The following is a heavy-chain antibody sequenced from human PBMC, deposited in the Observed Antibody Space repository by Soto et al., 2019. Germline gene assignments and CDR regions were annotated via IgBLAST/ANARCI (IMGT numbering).Heavy chain of an antibody. CDR2: IDPSDSYT. V-gene: IGHV5-10-1*01. CDR3: ASSGSFNNDAFDI. Sequence: PGESLKISCKGSGYSFTSYWISWVRQMPGKGLEWMGRIDPSDSYTNYSPSFQGHVTITADKSISTAYLQWSSLKASDTAMYYCASSGSFNNDAFDIWGQGTMVTVSS. J-gene: IGHJ3*02. CDR1: GYSFTSYW. D-gene: IGHD2-15*01.